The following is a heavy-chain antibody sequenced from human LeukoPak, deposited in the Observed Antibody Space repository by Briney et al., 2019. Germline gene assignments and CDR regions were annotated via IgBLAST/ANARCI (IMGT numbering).Heavy chain of an antibody. CDR1: GFTFSSYG. J-gene: IGHJ6*03. D-gene: IGHD3-16*01. CDR3: AKGGGDYYYYYMDV. V-gene: IGHV3-30*02. Sequence: GGSLRLSCAASGFTFSSYGMHWVRQAPGKGLEWVAVIWYGGSNKYYADSVKGRFTISRDNSKNTLYLQMNSLRAEDTAVYYCAKGGGDYYYYYMDVWGKGTTVTVSS. CDR2: IWYGGSNK.